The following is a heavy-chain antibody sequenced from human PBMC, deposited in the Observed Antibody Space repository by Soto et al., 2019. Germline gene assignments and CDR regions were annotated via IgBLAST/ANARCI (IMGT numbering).Heavy chain of an antibody. Sequence: EVQLVESGGGLIQPGGSLRLSCAASGFIFSSDDMNWDRQAPGKGLEWVSLIYSSGSTSYADSVKGRFTISRDNSKNTLYLQMSSLRAEDTAVYYCATRPLLPGAPWGQGTMVTVSS. D-gene: IGHD3-22*01. V-gene: IGHV3-53*01. CDR1: GFIFSSDD. J-gene: IGHJ3*01. CDR2: IYSSGST. CDR3: ATRPLLPGAP.